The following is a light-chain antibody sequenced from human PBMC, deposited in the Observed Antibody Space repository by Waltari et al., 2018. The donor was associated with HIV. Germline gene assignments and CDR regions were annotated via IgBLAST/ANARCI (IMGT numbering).Light chain of an antibody. J-gene: IGLJ2*01. Sequence: QSALTQPASVSGSPGQSIAISCTGTSSDVVVFNYVSWYQQHPGKAPKLMIDDVNEWPSGVSNRFSGSKSGNTASLTISGLQAEDEADYYCSSYTSSNTLVFGGGTKLTVL. CDR1: SSDVVVFNY. CDR2: DVN. V-gene: IGLV2-14*01. CDR3: SSYTSSNTLV.